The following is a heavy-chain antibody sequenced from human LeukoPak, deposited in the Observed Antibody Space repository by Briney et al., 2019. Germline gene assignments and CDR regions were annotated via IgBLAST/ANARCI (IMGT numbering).Heavy chain of an antibody. Sequence: SETLSLTCTVSGGSISSYYWSWIRQPPGKGLEWIGYIYYSGSTDYNPSLKSRVTISVDTSKNQFSLKLSSVTAADTAVYYCARRAPYSYEWSTLDYWGQGTLVTVSS. J-gene: IGHJ4*02. CDR2: IYYSGST. V-gene: IGHV4-59*08. D-gene: IGHD5-18*01. CDR1: GGSISSYY. CDR3: ARRAPYSYEWSTLDY.